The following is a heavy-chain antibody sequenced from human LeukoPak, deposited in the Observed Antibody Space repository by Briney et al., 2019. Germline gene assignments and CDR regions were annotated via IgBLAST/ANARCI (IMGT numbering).Heavy chain of an antibody. CDR2: ISAYNGNT. Sequence: ASVEVSCKASGYTFTSCGINWVRLAPGQGIEWMGWISAYNGNTNYAQKLQGRVTMTTDTSTSTAYMELRSLRSDDTAVYYCARTYYYGSGIRYYMDVWGKGTTVTISS. J-gene: IGHJ6*03. CDR1: GYTFTSCG. CDR3: ARTYYYGSGIRYYMDV. D-gene: IGHD3-10*01. V-gene: IGHV1-18*01.